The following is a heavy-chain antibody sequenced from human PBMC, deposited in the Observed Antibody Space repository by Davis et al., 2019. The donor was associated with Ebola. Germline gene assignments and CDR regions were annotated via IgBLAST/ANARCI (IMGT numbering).Heavy chain of an antibody. V-gene: IGHV4-61*08. D-gene: IGHD3-3*01. CDR1: GGSISSGGYY. CDR2: IYYSGST. Sequence: PPETLSLTCTVSGGSISSGGYYWSWIRQPPGKGLEWIGYIYYSGSTNYNPSLKSRVTISVDTSKNQFSLKLSSVTAADTAVYYCARTYYDFWSGYYGFDYWGQGTLVTVSS. CDR3: ARTYYDFWSGYYGFDY. J-gene: IGHJ4*02.